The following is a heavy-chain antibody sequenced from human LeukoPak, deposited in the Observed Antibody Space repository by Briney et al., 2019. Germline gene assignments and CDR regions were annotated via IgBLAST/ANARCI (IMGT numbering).Heavy chain of an antibody. D-gene: IGHD6-13*01. CDR1: GYTFTGYW. CDR3: ARIAAALNWFDP. V-gene: IGHV1-46*01. J-gene: IGHJ5*02. CDR2: ISPSGGST. Sequence: ASVKVSCKAFGYTFTGYWMHWVRQAPGQGPEWMGVISPSGGSTIYAQKFQGRVTITADESTSTAYMELSSLRSEDTAVYYCARIAAALNWFDPWGQGTLVTVSS.